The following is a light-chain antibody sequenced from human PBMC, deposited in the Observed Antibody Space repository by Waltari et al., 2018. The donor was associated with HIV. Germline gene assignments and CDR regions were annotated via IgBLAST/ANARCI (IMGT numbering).Light chain of an antibody. CDR1: QSISSY. CDR2: AAS. Sequence: DIQMTQSPSSLSASVGDRVTITCRESQSISSYLNWYKQKPGKAPKILIYAASSLQSGVPSRFSGSGSGTDFTLTNSSLQPEDFATYYCQQSYSTPPYTFGQGTKLEIK. V-gene: IGKV1-39*01. CDR3: QQSYSTPPYT. J-gene: IGKJ2*01.